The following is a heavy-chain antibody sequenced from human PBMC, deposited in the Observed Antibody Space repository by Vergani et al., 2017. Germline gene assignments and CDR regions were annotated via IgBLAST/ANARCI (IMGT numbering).Heavy chain of an antibody. D-gene: IGHD4-11*01. V-gene: IGHV4-34*01. Sequence: QVQLQQWGGGLFKPSETLSLTCVVNGGSFTSYHWTWIRQSPGEGLEWVGDIDHTGRPDYNPSLTSRLTMSVDKSRNQFSLTLNSVTATDTAIYFCARVNTETNGRLYYYYYMDVWGQGTAVTVS. CDR2: IDHTGRP. CDR3: ARVNTETNGRLYYYYYMDV. J-gene: IGHJ6*03. CDR1: GGSFTSYH.